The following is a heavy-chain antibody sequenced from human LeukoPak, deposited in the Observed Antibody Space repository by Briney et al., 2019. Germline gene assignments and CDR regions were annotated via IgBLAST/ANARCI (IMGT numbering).Heavy chain of an antibody. D-gene: IGHD1-26*01. CDR3: ARDRWIVGTKGNWFDP. J-gene: IGHJ5*02. Sequence: GGSLRLSCAASGFTFSSYAMHWVRQAPGKGLEWVAVISYDGSNKYYADSVKGRFTISRDNSKNTLYLQMNSLRAEDTAVYYCARDRWIVGTKGNWFDPWGQGTLVTVSS. CDR1: GFTFSSYA. CDR2: ISYDGSNK. V-gene: IGHV3-30-3*01.